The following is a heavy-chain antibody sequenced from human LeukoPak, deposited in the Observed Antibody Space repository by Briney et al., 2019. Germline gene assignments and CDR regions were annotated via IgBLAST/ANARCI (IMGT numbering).Heavy chain of an antibody. CDR3: AKAHLGYSSGWYYFDY. CDR2: ISWNSGNI. V-gene: IGHV3-9*01. J-gene: IGHJ4*02. Sequence: PGGSLRLSCAASGFTFDDYAMHWLRQAPGKGLEWVSGISWNSGNIDYADSVKGRFTISRDNAKNSLYLQMNSLRAEDTALYYCAKAHLGYSSGWYYFDYWGQGTLVTVSS. D-gene: IGHD6-19*01. CDR1: GFTFDDYA.